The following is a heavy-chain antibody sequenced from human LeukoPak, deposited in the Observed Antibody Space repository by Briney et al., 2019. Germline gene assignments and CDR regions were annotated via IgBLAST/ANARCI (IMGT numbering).Heavy chain of an antibody. J-gene: IGHJ4*02. CDR3: AATFGFVGSSIQY. Sequence: GGSLRLSCVASGFIFSDYVMHWVRQAPGKGLEWVAVICFDGSNKYYADSVKGRFTISRDNSKNTLYLQMNSLRAEDTAVYYCAATFGFVGSSIQYWGQGTLVTVSS. CDR2: ICFDGSNK. CDR1: GFIFSDYV. V-gene: IGHV3-30*02. D-gene: IGHD3-10*01.